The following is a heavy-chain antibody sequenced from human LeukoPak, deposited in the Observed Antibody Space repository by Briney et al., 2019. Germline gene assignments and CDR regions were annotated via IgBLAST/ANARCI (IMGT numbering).Heavy chain of an antibody. CDR1: GFTFCSYG. D-gene: IGHD3-22*01. CDR3: AKDRYYYDSSIGLYYFDY. CDR2: LSGSGGSK. V-gene: IGHV3-23*01. Sequence: GGSLRLSCAASGFTFCSYGMSWVPQAPGKGLEWVSALSGSGGSKLYADSVKGRFTISRVNSKNTLYLQMNSLRAEDTAVYYCAKDRYYYDSSIGLYYFDYWGQGTLVTVSS. J-gene: IGHJ4*02.